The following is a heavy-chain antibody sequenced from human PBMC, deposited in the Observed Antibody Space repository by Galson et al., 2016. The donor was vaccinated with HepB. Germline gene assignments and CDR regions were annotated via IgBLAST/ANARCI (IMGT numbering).Heavy chain of an antibody. J-gene: IGHJ4*02. V-gene: IGHV4-4*02. Sequence: ETLSLTCAVSGGSISSSNWWSWVRPPQGKGLDWIGEIYHSGSTTYNPSLKSRVTISLDKYKNQFHLKLTSVTAADPAVYYCARDIGLLVIPPEWGQGTLVTVSS. CDR1: GGSISSSNW. CDR3: ARDIGLLVIPPE. CDR2: IYHSGST. D-gene: IGHD2-2*01.